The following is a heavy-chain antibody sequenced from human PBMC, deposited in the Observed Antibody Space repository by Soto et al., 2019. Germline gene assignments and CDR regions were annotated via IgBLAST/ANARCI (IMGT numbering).Heavy chain of an antibody. CDR2: VSYSGTT. Sequence: PSETRSLTCTVSGGSIRSDDYYWGWIRQPPGKGLEWIGTVSYSGTTYYNPSLKSRATISVDTSKRQFSLRLSSTTAPDTAVYNCAGHNAVGATPDFWGQGTLVTVSS. J-gene: IGHJ4*02. D-gene: IGHD1-26*01. CDR3: AGHNAVGATPDF. CDR1: GGSIRSDDYY. V-gene: IGHV4-39*01.